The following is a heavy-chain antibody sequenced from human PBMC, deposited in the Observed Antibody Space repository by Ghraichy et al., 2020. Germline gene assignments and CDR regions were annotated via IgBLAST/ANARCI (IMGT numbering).Heavy chain of an antibody. Sequence: SETLSLTCTVSGGSISSGGNYWTWIRQHPGKGLECIGDIYYSGSTYYNPSLKSRLTISVDTSKNQFSLKLSSVTGADTAVYYCARVKMGNPRYYYGMDVWGQGTTVTVSS. CDR2: IYYSGST. J-gene: IGHJ6*02. D-gene: IGHD4-23*01. CDR3: ARVKMGNPRYYYGMDV. CDR1: GGSISSGGNY. V-gene: IGHV4-31*03.